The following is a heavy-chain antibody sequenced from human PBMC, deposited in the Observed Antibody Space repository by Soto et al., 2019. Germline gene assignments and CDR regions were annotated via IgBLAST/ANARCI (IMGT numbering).Heavy chain of an antibody. J-gene: IGHJ6*02. Sequence: GGSLRLSCAASGFTFSSYAMSWVRQAPGKGLEWVSAISGSGGSTYYADSVKGRFTISRDNSKNTLYLQMNSLRAEDTAVYYCAKGEKEPDVGYSGSYLYYYGMDVWGQGTTVTVSS. V-gene: IGHV3-23*01. CDR3: AKGEKEPDVGYSGSYLYYYGMDV. D-gene: IGHD1-26*01. CDR2: ISGSGGST. CDR1: GFTFSSYA.